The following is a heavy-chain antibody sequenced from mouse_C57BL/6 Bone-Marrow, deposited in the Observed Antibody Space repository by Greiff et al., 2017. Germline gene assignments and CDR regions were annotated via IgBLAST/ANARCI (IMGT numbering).Heavy chain of an antibody. Sequence: EVKLMESGGGLVKPGGSLKLSCAASGFTFSDYGMHWVRQAPEKGLEWVAYISSGSSTIYYADTVKGRFTISRDNAKNTLFLQMTSLRSEDTAMXYCARRLGEAMDYWGQGTSVTVSS. D-gene: IGHD4-1*01. J-gene: IGHJ4*01. CDR1: GFTFSDYG. CDR3: ARRLGEAMDY. CDR2: ISSGSSTI. V-gene: IGHV5-17*01.